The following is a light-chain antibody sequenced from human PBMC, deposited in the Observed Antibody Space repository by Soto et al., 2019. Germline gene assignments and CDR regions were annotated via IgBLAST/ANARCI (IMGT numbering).Light chain of an antibody. CDR2: DVS. Sequence: EIVMTQSPATLSLSPGESATLSCRASQSVNRDLAWYKQKPGQAPRLLIYDVSARATGIPARFSGTGSGTEFTLTISSLKSEDFEVYCCQQYNNWPQTFGQGTKVDIK. V-gene: IGKV3-15*01. CDR1: QSVNRD. J-gene: IGKJ1*01. CDR3: QQYNNWPQT.